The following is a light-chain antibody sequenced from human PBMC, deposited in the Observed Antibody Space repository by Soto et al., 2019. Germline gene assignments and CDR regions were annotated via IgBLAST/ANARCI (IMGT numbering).Light chain of an antibody. V-gene: IGKV1-8*01. CDR1: QGISSY. CDR3: QQYYSHPWT. J-gene: IGKJ1*01. Sequence: AIRMTQSPSSLSASTGDRVTITCRASQGISSYLAWYQQKPGKAPKLLIYAASTLQSGVPSRFSGSGSGTDFTLTISCLQSEDFATYSCQQYYSHPWTFGQGTKV. CDR2: AAS.